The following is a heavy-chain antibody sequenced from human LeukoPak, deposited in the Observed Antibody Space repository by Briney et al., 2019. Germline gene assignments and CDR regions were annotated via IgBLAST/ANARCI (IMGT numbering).Heavy chain of an antibody. V-gene: IGHV4-30-4*01. J-gene: IGHJ4*02. D-gene: IGHD5-18*01. Sequence: PSQTLSLTCTVSGGSISSGDYYWSRIRQPPGKGLEWIGYIYYSGSTYYNPSLKSRVTISVDTSKNQFSLKLSSVTAADTAVYYCAIYTAMAYYFDYWGQGTLVTVSS. CDR1: GGSISSGDYY. CDR2: IYYSGST. CDR3: AIYTAMAYYFDY.